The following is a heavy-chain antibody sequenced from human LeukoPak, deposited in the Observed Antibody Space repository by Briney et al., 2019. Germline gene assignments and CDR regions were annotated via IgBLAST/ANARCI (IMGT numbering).Heavy chain of an antibody. D-gene: IGHD5-24*01. CDR3: ARGVDGYNPWWFDP. V-gene: IGHV4-4*07. CDR2: IYISGST. CDR1: GGSISSDY. J-gene: IGHJ5*02. Sequence: SETLSLTCTVSGGSISSDYWSWIRQPAGKGLEWIGRIYISGSTNYNPSLKSRVTMSIDTSKNQFSLKLSSVTAADTAVYYCARGVDGYNPWWFDPWGQGTLVTVSS.